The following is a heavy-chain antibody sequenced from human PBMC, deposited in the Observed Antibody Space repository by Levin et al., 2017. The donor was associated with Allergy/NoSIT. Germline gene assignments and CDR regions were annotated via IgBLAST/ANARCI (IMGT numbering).Heavy chain of an antibody. CDR1: GYTFTSYD. Sequence: ASVKVSCKASGYTFTSYDINWVRQATGQGLEWMGWMNPNSGNTGYAQKFQGRVTMTRNTSISTAYMELSSLRSEDTAVYYCAIRKRITIFGVVINDAFDIWGQGTMVTVSS. D-gene: IGHD3-3*01. V-gene: IGHV1-8*01. CDR3: AIRKRITIFGVVINDAFDI. J-gene: IGHJ3*02. CDR2: MNPNSGNT.